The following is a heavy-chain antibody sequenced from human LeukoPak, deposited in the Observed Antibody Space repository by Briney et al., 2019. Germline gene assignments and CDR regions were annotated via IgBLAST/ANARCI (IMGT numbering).Heavy chain of an antibody. CDR2: IYYSGIT. D-gene: IGHD3-10*01. CDR3: ARMLWFGEFSSAFDI. Sequence: SETLSLTCTVSGGAISSYYWSWIRQPPGKGLEWIRYIYYSGITKYNPSLKSRVTISVDTSKNQFSLKLSSVTAADTAVYYCARMLWFGEFSSAFDIWGQGTMVTVSS. CDR1: GGAISSYY. J-gene: IGHJ3*02. V-gene: IGHV4-59*01.